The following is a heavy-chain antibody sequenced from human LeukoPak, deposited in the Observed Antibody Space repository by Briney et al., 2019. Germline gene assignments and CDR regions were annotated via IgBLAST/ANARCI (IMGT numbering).Heavy chain of an antibody. Sequence: SETLSLTCTVSGDSISSYYWSWIRQPPGKGLEWIGYIYTSGGTNYIPSLKGRVTISIDTSKNQVSLKLSSVTAADSAVYYCARLTRLSTSPDRYYLDYWGQGTLVTVSS. CDR2: IYTSGGT. CDR3: ARLTRLSTSPDRYYLDY. CDR1: GDSISSYY. J-gene: IGHJ4*02. V-gene: IGHV4-4*09. D-gene: IGHD6-6*01.